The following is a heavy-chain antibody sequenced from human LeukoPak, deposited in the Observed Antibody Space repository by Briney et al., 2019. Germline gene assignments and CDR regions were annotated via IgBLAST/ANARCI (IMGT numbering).Heavy chain of an antibody. D-gene: IGHD1-26*01. V-gene: IGHV3-30*02. CDR1: GFIFSSYG. J-gene: IGHJ4*02. CDR3: TKDSLRERIVGSTTRGVNDY. CDR2: IRYDGRNK. Sequence: PGGSLRLPCAASGFIFSSYGMHLVRQAPGKGLEWVAFIRYDGRNKYYADSVKGRFTISRDNSKNTLYLQMNSLRGEDTAVYYCTKDSLRERIVGSTTRGVNDYWGQGTLVTVSS.